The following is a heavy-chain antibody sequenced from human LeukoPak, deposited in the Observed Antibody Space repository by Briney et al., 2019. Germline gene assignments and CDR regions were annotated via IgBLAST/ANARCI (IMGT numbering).Heavy chain of an antibody. J-gene: IGHJ5*02. CDR2: IYYSGST. V-gene: IGHV4-39*01. D-gene: IGHD6-13*01. CDR3: AAYSSSHNWFDP. CDR1: GGSISSSSHY. Sequence: SETLSLTCTVSGGSISSSSHYWGWIRQPPGKGLEWIGSIYYSGSTYYNPSLKSRVTISVDTSKNQFSLKLSSMTAADTAVYYCAAYSSSHNWFDPWGWGTLVTVSS.